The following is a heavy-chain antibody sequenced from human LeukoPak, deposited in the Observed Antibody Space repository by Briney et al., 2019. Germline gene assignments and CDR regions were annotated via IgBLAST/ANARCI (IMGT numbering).Heavy chain of an antibody. Sequence: GRSLRLSCAASGFTFDDYAMHWVRQAPGKGLEWVSGISWNSGSIGYADSVKGRFTISRDNAKNSLYLQMNSLRAEDTALYYCAKPGVAAAADYWGQGTLVTVSS. V-gene: IGHV3-9*01. CDR3: AKPGVAAAADY. CDR1: GFTFDDYA. D-gene: IGHD6-13*01. CDR2: ISWNSGSI. J-gene: IGHJ4*02.